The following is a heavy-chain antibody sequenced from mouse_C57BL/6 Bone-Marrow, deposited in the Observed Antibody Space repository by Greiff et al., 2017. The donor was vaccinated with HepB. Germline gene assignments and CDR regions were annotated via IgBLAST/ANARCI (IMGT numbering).Heavy chain of an antibody. D-gene: IGHD1-1*01. CDR3: ARRYGSSSAWFAY. CDR2: ISSGGSYT. J-gene: IGHJ3*01. V-gene: IGHV5-6*02. CDR1: GFTFSSYG. Sequence: EVKLVESGGDLVKPGGSLKLSCAASGFTFSSYGMSWVRQTPDKRLEWVATISSGGSYTYYPDSVKGRFTISSDNAKNTLYLQMSSLKSEDTAMYYCARRYGSSSAWFAYWGQGTLVTVSA.